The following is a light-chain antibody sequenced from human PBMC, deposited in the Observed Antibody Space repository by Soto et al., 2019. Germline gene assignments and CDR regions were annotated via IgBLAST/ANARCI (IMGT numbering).Light chain of an antibody. V-gene: IGLV1-40*01. CDR3: QSYDSSVSGSV. J-gene: IGLJ2*01. CDR1: SSNIGAGYD. Sequence: QPVLTQPPSVSGAPGQTVTFSCTGSSSNIGAGYDVHWYQHLPGTAPKLLIYGNRHRPSGVPDRFSGSKSGSSVSLAITGLQAEDEGDYYCQSYDSSVSGSVFGGGTKLTVL. CDR2: GNR.